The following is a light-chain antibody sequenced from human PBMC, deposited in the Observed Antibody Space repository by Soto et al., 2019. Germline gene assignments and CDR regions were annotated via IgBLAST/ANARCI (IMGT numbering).Light chain of an antibody. CDR1: QSVSSY. Sequence: ETVLTQSPATLSLSPGERVTLSCRASQSVSSYLAWYQQKPGQAPRLLIYDASNRATGIPARFSGSGSGTDFTLTISSLDPEDFAVYYCQQRTNWPLTFGGGTKVEIK. CDR3: QQRTNWPLT. V-gene: IGKV3-11*01. CDR2: DAS. J-gene: IGKJ4*01.